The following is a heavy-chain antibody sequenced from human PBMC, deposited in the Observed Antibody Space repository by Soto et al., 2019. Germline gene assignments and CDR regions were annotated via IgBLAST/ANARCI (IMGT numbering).Heavy chain of an antibody. V-gene: IGHV4-59*02. Sequence: SETLSLTGFGFGGSVTSYHCSWIRQFPGKGLEWIAYTSYTGNTNYNPSLQSRVTVSLDTSKNQLSLRLASMTAGHKAVYYCARDMHARCTQYFDPCGQGALVTFSP. CDR1: GGSVTSYH. CDR3: ARDMHARCTQYFDP. CDR2: TSYTGNT. D-gene: IGHD2-15*01. J-gene: IGHJ5*02.